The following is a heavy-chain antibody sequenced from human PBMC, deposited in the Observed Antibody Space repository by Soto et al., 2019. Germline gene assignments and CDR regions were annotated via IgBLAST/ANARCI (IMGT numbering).Heavy chain of an antibody. J-gene: IGHJ6*03. Sequence: GGSLRLSCAASGFTFSSYAMSWVRQAPGKGLEWVSAISGSGGSTYYADSVKGRFTISRDNSKNTLYLQMNSLRAEDTAVYYCAKCLAEYYDFWSGHRNYYYYMDVWGKGTTVTVSS. CDR2: ISGSGGST. CDR3: AKCLAEYYDFWSGHRNYYYYMDV. D-gene: IGHD3-3*01. V-gene: IGHV3-23*01. CDR1: GFTFSSYA.